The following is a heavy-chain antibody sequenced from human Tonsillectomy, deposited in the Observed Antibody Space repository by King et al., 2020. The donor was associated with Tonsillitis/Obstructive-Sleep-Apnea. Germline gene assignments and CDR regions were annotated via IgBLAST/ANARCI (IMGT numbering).Heavy chain of an antibody. CDR2: ISGSSGTT. V-gene: IGHV3-48*02. D-gene: IGHD6-19*01. CDR1: GFTFSSST. CDR3: AGRGEYSSGWYY. J-gene: IGHJ4*02. Sequence: VQLVESGGGLVQPGGSLRLSCAASGFTFSSSTMNWVRQAPGQGLEWVSFISGSSGTTYYADSVRGRFTISSDNAKSSLFLQMNSLSDGDTAVYYCAGRGEYSSGWYYWGLGTLVTVSS.